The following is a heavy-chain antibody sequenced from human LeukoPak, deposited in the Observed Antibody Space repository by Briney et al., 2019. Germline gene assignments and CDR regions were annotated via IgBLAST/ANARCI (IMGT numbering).Heavy chain of an antibody. CDR3: TREAGNTQYFDY. J-gene: IGHJ4*02. V-gene: IGHV4-4*07. Sequence: SETLSLTCTVSGGSISSYYWSWIRQPAGKGLEWIGRIYSSGSTNYNPSLKSRVTMSVDTSKNQFSLKLSSVTAADTAMYYCTREAGNTQYFDYWGQGTLVTVSS. D-gene: IGHD1-1*01. CDR1: GGSISSYY. CDR2: IYSSGST.